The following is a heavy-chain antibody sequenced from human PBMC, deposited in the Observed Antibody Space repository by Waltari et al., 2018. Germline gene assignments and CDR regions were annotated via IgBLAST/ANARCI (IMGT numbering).Heavy chain of an antibody. V-gene: IGHV4-59*11. CDR3: ASVRWEKAFDI. Sequence: QVQLQESGPGLVKPSETLSLTCPVSGGSISSHSWTWIRQPPGKGLEWIGYIYYSGSTNYNPSLKSRVTISVDTSKNQFSLKLSSETAADTAVYYCASVRWEKAFDIWGQGTMVTVSS. J-gene: IGHJ3*02. CDR2: IYYSGST. D-gene: IGHD1-26*01. CDR1: GGSISSHS.